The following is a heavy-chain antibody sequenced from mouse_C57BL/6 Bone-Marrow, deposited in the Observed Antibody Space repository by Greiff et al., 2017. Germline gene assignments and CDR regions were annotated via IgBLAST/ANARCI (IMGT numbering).Heavy chain of an antibody. J-gene: IGHJ3*01. V-gene: IGHV1-19*01. CDR2: INPYTGDT. CDR1: GYTFTDYY. D-gene: IGHD2-14*01. Sequence: VQLKQSGPELVKPGASVKMSCKASGYTFTDYYMNWVKQSHGKSLEWIGAINPYTGDTSYNQKFKGKATLTVDKSSSTAYMELNSLTSEDSAVYACEKGRVRVSAWFAYWGQGTLVTVSA. CDR3: EKGRVRVSAWFAY.